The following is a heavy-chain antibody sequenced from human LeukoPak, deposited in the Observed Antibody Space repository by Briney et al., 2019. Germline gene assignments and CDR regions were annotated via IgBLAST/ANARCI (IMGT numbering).Heavy chain of an antibody. CDR2: IYSSGST. CDR3: ARDRHGSGSAHSFDP. V-gene: IGHV4-59*01. D-gene: IGHD3-10*01. CDR1: GGSINNYY. J-gene: IGHJ5*02. Sequence: SEALSLTCTVSGGSINNYYWSWIRPPPGKGPGWIAYIYSSGSTNYDPSLKSRVTISVDTSKNQFSLKLTSVTAADTAVYYCARDRHGSGSAHSFDPWGQGILVTVSS.